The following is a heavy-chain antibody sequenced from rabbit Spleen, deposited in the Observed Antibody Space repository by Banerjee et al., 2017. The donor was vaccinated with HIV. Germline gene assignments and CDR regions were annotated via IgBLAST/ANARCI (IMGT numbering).Heavy chain of an antibody. J-gene: IGHJ4*01. CDR1: GFTISSSYW. Sequence: QEQLVESGGGLVKPEGSLTLTCTASGFTISSSYWICWVRQAPGKGLEWVACIHGDSSGTTSYASWAKGRFTISKTSSTTVTLQMTSLTAADTATYFCARDPAYASGSGDYIPNLWGQGTLVTVS. CDR2: IHGDSSGTT. V-gene: IGHV1S45*01. CDR3: ARDPAYASGSGDYIPNL. D-gene: IGHD1-1*01.